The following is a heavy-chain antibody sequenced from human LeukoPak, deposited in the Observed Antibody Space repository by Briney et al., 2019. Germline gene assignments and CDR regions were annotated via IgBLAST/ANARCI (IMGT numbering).Heavy chain of an antibody. V-gene: IGHV4-34*01. J-gene: IGHJ4*02. D-gene: IGHD2-8*01. CDR3: LGSATYAFDI. CDR1: GGSFSGYY. Sequence: PSETLSLTCAVYGGSFSGYYWSWIRQPPGKGLEWIGEINHSGSTNYNPSLKSRVTISVDTSKNQFSLKLSSVTAADTAVYYCLGSATYAFDIWGQGTLVTVSS. CDR2: INHSGST.